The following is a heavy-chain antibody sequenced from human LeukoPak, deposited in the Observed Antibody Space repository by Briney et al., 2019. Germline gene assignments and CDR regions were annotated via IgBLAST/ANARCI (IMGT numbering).Heavy chain of an antibody. CDR1: GGSISSGGYS. CDR3: ARGRYEIPWSGYYPRGMDV. CDR2: INHSGST. Sequence: SETLSLTCAVSGGSISSGGYSWSWIRQPPGKGLEWIGEINHSGSTNYNPSLKSRVTISVDTSKNQFSLKLSSVTAADTAVYYCARGRYEIPWSGYYPRGMDVWGQGTTVTVSS. V-gene: IGHV4-30-2*01. D-gene: IGHD3-3*01. J-gene: IGHJ6*02.